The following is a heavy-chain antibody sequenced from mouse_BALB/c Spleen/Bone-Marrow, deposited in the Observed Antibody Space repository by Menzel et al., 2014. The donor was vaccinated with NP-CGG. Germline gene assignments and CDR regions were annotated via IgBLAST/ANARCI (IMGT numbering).Heavy chain of an antibody. Sequence: EVKLVESGGGLVQPGGSLILSCATSGFTFTDYYMSWVRQPPGKALEWLGFIRNKANGYTTEYSASVKGRFTISRDNSQSILYLQMNTLRAEDSATYYCARDDYGRGYWGQGTTLTVSS. CDR1: GFTFTDYY. J-gene: IGHJ2*01. CDR3: ARDDYGRGY. V-gene: IGHV7-3*02. D-gene: IGHD1-1*01. CDR2: IRNKANGYTT.